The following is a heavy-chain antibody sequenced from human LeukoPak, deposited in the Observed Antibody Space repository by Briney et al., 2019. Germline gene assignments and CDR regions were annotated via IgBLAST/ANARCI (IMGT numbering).Heavy chain of an antibody. V-gene: IGHV4-59*01. CDR3: ARDGRSYYAFDI. CDR2: IYYSGST. Sequence: PSETLSLTCTVPGGSISSYYWSWLRQPPGQGLEWIGYIYYSGSTNYNPSLKSRVTISVDTSKNQFSLKLSSVTAADTAVYYCARDGRSYYAFDIWGQGTMVTVSS. CDR1: GGSISSYY. D-gene: IGHD1-26*01. J-gene: IGHJ3*02.